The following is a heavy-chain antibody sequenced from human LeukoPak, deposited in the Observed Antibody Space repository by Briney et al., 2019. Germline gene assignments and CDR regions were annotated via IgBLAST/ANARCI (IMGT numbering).Heavy chain of an antibody. D-gene: IGHD3-3*01. CDR3: ARVAIFGVVHETWFGP. CDR1: GGTISTDGNN. CDR2: IYYSGRT. V-gene: IGHV4-31*02. Sequence: SETLSLTCTVSGGTISTDGNNWSWIRQHPGKGREWIGYIYYSGRTFDNPSLKRRVFISEDTSENQSSLRLSSITDADPAEYSCARVAIFGVVHETWFGPWGQGALVTVSS. J-gene: IGHJ5*02.